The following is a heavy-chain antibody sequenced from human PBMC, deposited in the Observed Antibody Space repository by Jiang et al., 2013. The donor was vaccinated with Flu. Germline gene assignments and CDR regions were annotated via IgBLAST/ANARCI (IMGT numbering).Heavy chain of an antibody. D-gene: IGHD2-21*02. CDR2: VHSTGVT. J-gene: IGHJ6*02. CDR1: GAAVSIDY. V-gene: IGHV4-59*02. Sequence: GSGLVKPSETLSLTCTVSGAAVSIDYWSWVRQPPGQGLEWIAYVHSTGVTKYNPSLKSRVTISMDTSKNQFSLKLRSVTAADTAIYFCAKSDAVASFAHGMDVWGQGTTVTVSS. CDR3: AKSDAVASFAHGMDV.